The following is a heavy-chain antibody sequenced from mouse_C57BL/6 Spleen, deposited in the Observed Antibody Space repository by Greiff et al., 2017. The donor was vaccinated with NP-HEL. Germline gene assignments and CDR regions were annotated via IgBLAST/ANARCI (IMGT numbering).Heavy chain of an antibody. CDR2: IDPANGNT. D-gene: IGHD2-4*01. CDR1: GFNIKNTY. Sequence: EVKLVESVAELVRPGASVKLSCTASGFNIKNTYMHWVKQRPEQGLEWIGRIDPANGNTKYAPKFQGKATITADTSSNTAYLQLSSLTSEDTAIYYCARPFYDYEGAWFAYWGQGTLVTVSA. CDR3: ARPFYDYEGAWFAY. J-gene: IGHJ3*01. V-gene: IGHV14-3*01.